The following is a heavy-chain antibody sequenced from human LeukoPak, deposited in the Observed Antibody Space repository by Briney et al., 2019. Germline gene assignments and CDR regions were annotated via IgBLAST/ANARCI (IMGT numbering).Heavy chain of an antibody. CDR2: ISSNGGST. CDR1: GFTFSSYA. V-gene: IGHV3-64*01. D-gene: IGHD5-12*01. J-gene: IGHJ4*02. CDR3: ARAGVNGYDFPVDY. Sequence: GGSLRLPCAASGFTFSSYAMHWVRQAPGKGLEYVSAISSNGGSTYYTNSVKGRFTISRDNSKNTLYLQMGSLRAEDMAVYYCARAGVNGYDFPVDYWGQGTLVTVSS.